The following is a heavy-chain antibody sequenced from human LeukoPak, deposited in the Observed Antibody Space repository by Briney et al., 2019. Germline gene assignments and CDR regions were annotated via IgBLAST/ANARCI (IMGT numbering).Heavy chain of an antibody. CDR1: GFTFSDYY. CDR2: ISSSGSTI. CDR3: ARDGYYYGSGSLESYYYYYMDV. D-gene: IGHD3-10*01. Sequence: GGSLRLSCAASGFTFSDYYMSWIRQAPGKGLEWVSYISSSGSTIYYADSVKGRFTISRDNAKNSLYLQMNSLRAEDTAVYYCARDGYYYGSGSLESYYYYYMDVWGRGTTVTVSS. J-gene: IGHJ6*03. V-gene: IGHV3-11*01.